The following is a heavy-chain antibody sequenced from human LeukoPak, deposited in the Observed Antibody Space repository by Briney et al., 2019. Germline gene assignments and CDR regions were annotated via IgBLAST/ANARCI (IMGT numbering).Heavy chain of an antibody. Sequence: ASVKVSFKASGYTFTSYYMHWVRQAPGQGLEWMGIINPSGGSTSYAQKFQGRVTMTRDTSTSTVYMELSSLRSEDTAVYYCASTRYDSSGYYSFDYWGQGTLVTVSS. J-gene: IGHJ4*02. CDR3: ASTRYDSSGYYSFDY. CDR1: GYTFTSYY. D-gene: IGHD3-22*01. V-gene: IGHV1-46*01. CDR2: INPSGGST.